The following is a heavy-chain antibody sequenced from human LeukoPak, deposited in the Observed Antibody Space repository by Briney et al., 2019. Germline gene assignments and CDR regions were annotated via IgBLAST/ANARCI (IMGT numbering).Heavy chain of an antibody. V-gene: IGHV3-30*04. CDR3: ARVLHKRNYDSTTYYGY. D-gene: IGHD3-22*01. CDR2: ISSDGTNK. CDR1: GFTFSSYD. J-gene: IGHJ4*02. Sequence: GGSLRLSCAASGFTFSSYDMHWVRQAPGKGLEWVAVISSDGTNKYYADSVKGRFTISRDNSKNTLYLQMNSLRAEDTAVYYCARVLHKRNYDSTTYYGYWGQGTLVTVSS.